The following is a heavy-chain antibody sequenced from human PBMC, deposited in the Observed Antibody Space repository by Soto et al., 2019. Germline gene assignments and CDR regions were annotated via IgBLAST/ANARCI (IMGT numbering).Heavy chain of an antibody. V-gene: IGHV4-31*03. CDR1: GGSISSGGYY. CDR2: IYSSGNT. Sequence: QVQLQESGPGLVKPSQTLSLTCTVSGGSISSGGYYWSWIRQHTGKGLEWIGYIYSSGNTYYNPSLKSRVTISLDTSKNQFSLKLSSVTAADTAVYYCGYCSGGSCLAYYYMDVWGKGTTVTVSS. J-gene: IGHJ6*03. CDR3: GYCSGGSCLAYYYMDV. D-gene: IGHD2-15*01.